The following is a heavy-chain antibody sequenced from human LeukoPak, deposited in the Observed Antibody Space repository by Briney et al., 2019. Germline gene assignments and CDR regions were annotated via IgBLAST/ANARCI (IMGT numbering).Heavy chain of an antibody. V-gene: IGHV4-59*01. Sequence: SETLSLTCTVSGGSINGYYWSWIRQPPGKGLEWIGHIYYAGSTNYRPSLKSRVTMSVDTSKRQFSLKVRSVTAADTAVYFCARGIMTTVPRLDSWGQGTPVTVAS. D-gene: IGHD4-17*01. CDR1: GGSINGYY. CDR2: IYYAGST. J-gene: IGHJ4*02. CDR3: ARGIMTTVPRLDS.